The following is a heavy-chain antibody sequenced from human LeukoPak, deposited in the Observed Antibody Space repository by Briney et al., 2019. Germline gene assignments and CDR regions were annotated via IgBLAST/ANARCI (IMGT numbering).Heavy chain of an antibody. CDR2: IYQSGST. V-gene: IGHV4-38-2*02. Sequence: SETLSLTCNVSGYSISSGYFWGWIRQPPGKGLEWIGSIYQSGSTYYNPSLKSRVTISIDTSKNQFSLRLSSVTAADTAVYYCARDTLLMVNAMGIDYWGQGTLVTVSS. CDR3: ARDTLLMVNAMGIDY. D-gene: IGHD2-8*01. CDR1: GYSISSGYF. J-gene: IGHJ4*02.